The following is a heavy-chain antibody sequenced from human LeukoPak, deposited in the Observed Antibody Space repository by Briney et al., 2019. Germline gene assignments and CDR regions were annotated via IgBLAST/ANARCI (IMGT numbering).Heavy chain of an antibody. V-gene: IGHV4-38-2*01. D-gene: IGHD3-3*01. CDR2: IYHSGST. CDR3: ARLDYDHFFDY. J-gene: IGHJ4*02. Sequence: TSETLSLTCAVSGYSISSGYYWGWIRQPPGKGLEWIGSIYHSGSTYYNPSLKSRVTISVDTSKNQFSLKLSSVTAADTAVYYCARLDYDHFFDYWGQGTLVTVSS. CDR1: GYSISSGYY.